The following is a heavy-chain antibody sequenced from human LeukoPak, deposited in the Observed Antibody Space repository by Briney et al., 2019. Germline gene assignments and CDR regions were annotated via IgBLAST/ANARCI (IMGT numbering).Heavy chain of an antibody. Sequence: GGSLRLFCAASGFTFSAYSMNWVRQAPGKGLEWVSYVHPDSTHIFYADSVKGRFTIFRDNARNSLYLHMNSLRDEDTAVYYCARGAYSSSPDYWGQGTLVTVSS. V-gene: IGHV3-48*02. J-gene: IGHJ4*02. CDR2: VHPDSTHI. D-gene: IGHD6-13*01. CDR3: ARGAYSSSPDY. CDR1: GFTFSAYS.